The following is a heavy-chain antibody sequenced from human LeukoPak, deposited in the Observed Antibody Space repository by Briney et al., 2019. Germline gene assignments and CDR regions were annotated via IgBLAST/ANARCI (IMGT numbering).Heavy chain of an antibody. CDR1: GFSFSSYW. CDR3: EIGGHRLREF. Sequence: GGSLRLSCEASGFSFSSYWMHWVRQAPGKGLEWVANIYPDGSRQYYVDSVRGRFTISRDNTKSSLYAHMSSLRGDDPDLHCCEIGGHRLREFWGQGTLVSVSS. CDR2: IYPDGSRQ. V-gene: IGHV3-7*01. J-gene: IGHJ4*02. D-gene: IGHD2-21*01.